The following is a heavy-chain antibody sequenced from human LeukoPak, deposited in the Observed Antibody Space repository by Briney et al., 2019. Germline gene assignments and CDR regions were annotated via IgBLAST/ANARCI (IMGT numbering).Heavy chain of an antibody. D-gene: IGHD4-17*01. V-gene: IGHV4-4*07. CDR2: IYTSGST. CDR1: GGSISSYY. CDR3: ARALSPYGDYKASWFDP. Sequence: PSETLSLTCTVSGGSISSYYWSWIRQPAGKGLEWIGRIYTSGSTNYNPSLKSRVTISVDTSKNQFSLKLSSVTAADTAVYYCARALSPYGDYKASWFDPWGQGTLVTVSS. J-gene: IGHJ5*02.